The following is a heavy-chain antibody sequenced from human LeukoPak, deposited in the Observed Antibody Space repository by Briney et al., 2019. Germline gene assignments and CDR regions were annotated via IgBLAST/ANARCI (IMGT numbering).Heavy chain of an antibody. V-gene: IGHV4-34*01. CDR2: INHTGNT. CDR1: GGSFSGYY. D-gene: IGHD3-10*01. J-gene: IGHJ4*02. CDR3: ARVWFGGQIDY. Sequence: PSETLSLTCAVYGGSFSGYYWNWIRRPPGKGLEWIGEINHTGNTNYNPSVKSRVTMSVDTSKNQFSLRLTSVTAADTAVYFCARVWFGGQIDYWGQGTLVTVSS.